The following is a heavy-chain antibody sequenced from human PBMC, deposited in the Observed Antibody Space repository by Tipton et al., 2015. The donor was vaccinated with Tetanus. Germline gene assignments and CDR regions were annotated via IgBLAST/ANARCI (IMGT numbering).Heavy chain of an antibody. CDR1: GHNSRSYW. Sequence: QLVQSGAEVEKPGESLKISCKASGHNSRSYWISWVRQMPGKGLEWMGIIYPGDSDATYSPSFQGQVTISADKSIHTAYLQWTSLKPSDTAIYFCARLPKHYSASGSTWGQGTLVTVSS. V-gene: IGHV5-51*01. J-gene: IGHJ5*02. D-gene: IGHD3-10*01. CDR3: ARLPKHYSASGST. CDR2: IYPGDSDA.